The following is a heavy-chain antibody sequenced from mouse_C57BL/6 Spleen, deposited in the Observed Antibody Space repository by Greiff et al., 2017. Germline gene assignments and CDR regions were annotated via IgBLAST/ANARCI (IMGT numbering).Heavy chain of an antibody. V-gene: IGHV1-7*01. D-gene: IGHD2-2*01. CDR1: GYTFTSYW. CDR3: ARSGSTMVTTAFYYAMDY. Sequence: VQLQQSGAELAKPGASVKLSCKASGYTFTSYWMHWVKQRPGQGLEWIGYINPSSGYTKYNQKFKDKATLTADKSSSTAYMQLSSLTYEDSAVYYCARSGSTMVTTAFYYAMDYWGQGTSVTVSA. J-gene: IGHJ4*01. CDR2: INPSSGYT.